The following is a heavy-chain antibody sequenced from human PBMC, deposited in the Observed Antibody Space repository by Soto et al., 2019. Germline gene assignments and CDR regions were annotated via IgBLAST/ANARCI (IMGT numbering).Heavy chain of an antibody. V-gene: IGHV3-30*18. Sequence: QVQLVESGGGVVQPGRSLRLSCAASGFTFSSYGMHWVRQAPGKGLEWVAVISYDGSNKYYADSVKGRFTISRDNSKNTLYLQMNSLRAEDTAVYYCAKVTSGYDFPNRGMDVWGQGTTVTVSS. CDR3: AKVTSGYDFPNRGMDV. CDR1: GFTFSSYG. CDR2: ISYDGSNK. D-gene: IGHD5-12*01. J-gene: IGHJ6*02.